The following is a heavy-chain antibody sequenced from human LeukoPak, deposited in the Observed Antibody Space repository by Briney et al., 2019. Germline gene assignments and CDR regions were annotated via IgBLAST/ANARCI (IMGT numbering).Heavy chain of an antibody. CDR1: GGSISSYY. V-gene: IGHV4-4*07. Sequence: SETLSLTCTVSGGSISSYYWSWIRQPAGKGLEWIGRIYTSGSTNYNPSLKSRVTMSVDTSKNQFSLKLSSVTAADTAVYYWARDRLGGYYDSSGPYYFDYWGQGTLVTVSS. CDR3: ARDRLGGYYDSSGPYYFDY. J-gene: IGHJ4*02. D-gene: IGHD3-22*01. CDR2: IYTSGST.